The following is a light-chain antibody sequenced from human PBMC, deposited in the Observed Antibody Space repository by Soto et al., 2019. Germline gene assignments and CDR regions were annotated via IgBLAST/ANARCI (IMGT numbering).Light chain of an antibody. Sequence: QSVLTQSPSASASLGASVKLTSTLSSGHNTYSIAWHQQQPEKGPRFLMKLKSDGSHSRGDGIPDRFSGSSSGAQRYLTISSLQSEDEADYYCQTWATGIQVFGGGTKVTVL. V-gene: IGLV4-69*01. CDR1: SGHNTYS. CDR3: QTWATGIQV. CDR2: LKSDGSH. J-gene: IGLJ2*01.